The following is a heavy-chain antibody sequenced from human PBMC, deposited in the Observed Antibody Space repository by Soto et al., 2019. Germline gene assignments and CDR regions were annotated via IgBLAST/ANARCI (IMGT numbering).Heavy chain of an antibody. J-gene: IGHJ4*02. CDR3: TTGQRPLRFLEWLSRYYFDF. CDR2: FDPEDGDT. CDR1: GYTLTELS. V-gene: IGHV1-24*01. Sequence: QVQLVQSGAEVKKPGASLKVSCKVSGYTLTELSLHWVRQAPGEGLEWMGGFDPEDGDTIYAQRFQGRVTMTEDTSTNPAYLELSSLRSEDTAVYYCTTGQRPLRFLEWLSRYYFDFWGQGTLVTVSS. D-gene: IGHD3-3*01.